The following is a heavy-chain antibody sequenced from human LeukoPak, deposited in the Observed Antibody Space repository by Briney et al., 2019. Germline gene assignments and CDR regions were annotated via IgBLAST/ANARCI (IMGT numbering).Heavy chain of an antibody. Sequence: QAGGSLRLSCATSGFTFDHHSMHWVRQPPGKGLEWVSLITWDSSRTHYSGSVEGRFTISRDNSKSSLYLQMDSLRTEDTALYYCAKNNAGGDYYHRWGQGTLVTVS. D-gene: IGHD2-21*01. CDR1: GFTFDHHS. CDR3: AKNNAGGDYYHR. V-gene: IGHV3-43*01. CDR2: ITWDSSRT. J-gene: IGHJ4*02.